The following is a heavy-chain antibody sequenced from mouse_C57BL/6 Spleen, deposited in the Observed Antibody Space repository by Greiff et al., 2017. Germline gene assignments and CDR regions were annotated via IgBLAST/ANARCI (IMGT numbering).Heavy chain of an antibody. Sequence: QVQLQQPGAELVKPGASVKLSCKASGYTFTSYWMHWVKQRPGQGLEWIGMIHPNSGSTNYNEKFKSKATLTVDKSSSTAYMQLSSLTSEDSAVYYCARENGYDGYYYARDYWGQGTSVTVSS. V-gene: IGHV1-64*01. CDR1: GYTFTSYW. CDR2: IHPNSGST. J-gene: IGHJ4*01. CDR3: ARENGYDGYYYARDY. D-gene: IGHD2-2*01.